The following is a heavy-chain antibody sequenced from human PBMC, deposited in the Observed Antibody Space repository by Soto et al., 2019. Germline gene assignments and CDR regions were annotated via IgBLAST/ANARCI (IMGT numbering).Heavy chain of an antibody. CDR1: GFTFTTYA. CDR3: AKGWSAYFDS. D-gene: IGHD3-3*01. CDR2: ISGSGGST. J-gene: IGHJ4*02. Sequence: EVQLLESGGGLVQPGGSLRLSCAASGFTFTTYAMSWVRQAPGKGLEWVSTISGSGGSTYYADSVRGRFTISRDNSKNTLYLQMNSLRAEDTAVYSCAKGWSAYFDSWGQGILVTVSS. V-gene: IGHV3-23*01.